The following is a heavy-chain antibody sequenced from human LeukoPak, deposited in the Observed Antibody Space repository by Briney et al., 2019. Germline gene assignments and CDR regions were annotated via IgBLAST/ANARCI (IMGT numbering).Heavy chain of an antibody. J-gene: IGHJ4*02. D-gene: IGHD2-15*01. CDR3: ARHENIVVVASATAFDY. Sequence: SETLSLTCAVYGGSFSGYYWSWIRQPPGKGLEWIGEINHSGSTYYNPSLKSRVTMSVDTSKNHFSLKVTSVTAADTAMYYCARHENIVVVASATAFDYWGQGTLVTVSS. V-gene: IGHV4-34*01. CDR1: GGSFSGYY. CDR2: INHSGST.